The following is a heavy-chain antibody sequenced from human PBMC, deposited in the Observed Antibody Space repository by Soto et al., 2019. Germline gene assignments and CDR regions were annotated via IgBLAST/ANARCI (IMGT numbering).Heavy chain of an antibody. Sequence: ASVKVSCKASGYTFTNYGISWVRQAPGQGPEWMGWINTYNGDTNYAQTFQGRVTMTTDTSTSTAYMELRGLRSDDTAVYYCAREGVAPYYYYGMDVWGQGTPVTVSS. D-gene: IGHD5-12*01. V-gene: IGHV1-18*01. CDR1: GYTFTNYG. J-gene: IGHJ6*02. CDR2: INTYNGDT. CDR3: AREGVAPYYYYGMDV.